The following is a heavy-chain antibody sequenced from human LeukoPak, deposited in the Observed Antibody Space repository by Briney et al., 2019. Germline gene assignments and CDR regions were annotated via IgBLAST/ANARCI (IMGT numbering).Heavy chain of an antibody. D-gene: IGHD2-2*01. CDR1: GGSLSGYY. V-gene: IGHV4-34*01. CDR2: INHSGST. Sequence: SETLSLTCAVYGGSLSGYYWSWIRQPPGKGLEWIGEINHSGSTNYNPSLKSRVTISVDTSKNQFSLKLSSVTAADTAVYYCARGPRLRYCSSTSCYRSNWFDPWGQGTLVTVSS. CDR3: ARGPRLRYCSSTSCYRSNWFDP. J-gene: IGHJ5*02.